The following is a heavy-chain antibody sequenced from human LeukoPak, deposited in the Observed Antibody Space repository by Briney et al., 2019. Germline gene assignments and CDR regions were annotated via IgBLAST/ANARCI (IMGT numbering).Heavy chain of an antibody. CDR2: ISGSGGST. V-gene: IGHV3-23*01. Sequence: PGGSLRLSCGASGFTFRSYAMSRVRQAPGKGLEWVSAISGSGGSTNYADSVKGRFTISRDNSKNTLYLQMNSLRAEDTAVYYCAKFDYYDSSGYYNKVLDAFDIWGQGTMVTVSS. D-gene: IGHD3-22*01. CDR1: GFTFRSYA. J-gene: IGHJ3*02. CDR3: AKFDYYDSSGYYNKVLDAFDI.